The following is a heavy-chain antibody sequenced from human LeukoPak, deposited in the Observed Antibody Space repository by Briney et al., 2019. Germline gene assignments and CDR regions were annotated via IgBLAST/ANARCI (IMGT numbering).Heavy chain of an antibody. D-gene: IGHD6-13*01. J-gene: IGHJ5*02. CDR3: ARGRGAAAGIGVRSWFDP. CDR2: INHSGST. Sequence: SETLSLTFAVYGGSFSGYYWSWIRQPPGKGLALIGEINHSGSTNYNPSLKSRVTISVDTSKNQFSLKLSSVTAADTAVYYCARGRGAAAGIGVRSWFDPWGQGTLVTVSS. V-gene: IGHV4-34*01. CDR1: GGSFSGYY.